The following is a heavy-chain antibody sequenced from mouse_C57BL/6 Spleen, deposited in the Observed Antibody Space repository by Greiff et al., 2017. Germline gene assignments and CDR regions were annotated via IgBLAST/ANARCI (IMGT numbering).Heavy chain of an antibody. Sequence: EVMLVESGGDLVKPGGSLKLSCAASGFTFSSYGMSWVRQTPDKRLEWVATISSGGSYTYYPDSVKGRFTISRDNAKNTLYLQMSSLKSEDTAMYYCASYGSSYGDYWGQGTTLTVSS. CDR1: GFTFSSYG. D-gene: IGHD1-1*01. CDR3: ASYGSSYGDY. J-gene: IGHJ2*01. CDR2: ISSGGSYT. V-gene: IGHV5-6*02.